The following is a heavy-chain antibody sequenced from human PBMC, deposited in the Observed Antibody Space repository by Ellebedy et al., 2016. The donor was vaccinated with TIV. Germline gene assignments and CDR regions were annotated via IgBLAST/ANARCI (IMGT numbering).Heavy chain of an antibody. CDR2: NSYSGSR. J-gene: IGHJ5*02. CDR1: GASITSGDYR. CDR3: ARVFGLPGSFGWFDP. V-gene: IGHV4-31*03. Sequence: MPSETLSLTCTVSGASITSGDYRWTWIRHQPGKGLEWIGYNSYSGSRNQNPPLKSRVIISLDTSKNQFSLNLSSVTAADTAVYYCARVFGLPGSFGWFDPWGQGRLVTVSS. D-gene: IGHD1-20*01.